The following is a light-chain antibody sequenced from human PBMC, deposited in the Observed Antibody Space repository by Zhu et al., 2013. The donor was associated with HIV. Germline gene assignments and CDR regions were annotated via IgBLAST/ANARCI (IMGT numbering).Light chain of an antibody. V-gene: IGKV3D-15*01. CDR1: QRISSD. CDR3: QIRNNWPPIT. Sequence: EVVMTQFPGSLSVSPGERATLSCRASQRISSDLAWYQQNPGQAPRLLIYGASTRATDIPARFSGSGSGTDFTLTISSLEVEDFAIYFCQIRNNWPPITFGQGTRLEI. J-gene: IGKJ5*01. CDR2: GAS.